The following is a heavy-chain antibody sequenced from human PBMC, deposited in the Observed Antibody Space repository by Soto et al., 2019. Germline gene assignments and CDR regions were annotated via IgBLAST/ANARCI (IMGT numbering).Heavy chain of an antibody. V-gene: IGHV4-39*01. CDR3: AQDPGYFDPTGYTTPVGAFDL. CDR1: GGSISSSSYY. J-gene: IGHJ3*01. CDR2: IYYSGST. D-gene: IGHD3-22*01. Sequence: SETLSLTCNVSGGSISSSSYYWGWIRQPPGKGLEWIGSIYYSGSTYYNPSLKSRVTISLDTSKNQFSLKLSSLTAANRSEYYCAQDPGYFDPTGYTTPVGAFDLWGQVTMVTVSS.